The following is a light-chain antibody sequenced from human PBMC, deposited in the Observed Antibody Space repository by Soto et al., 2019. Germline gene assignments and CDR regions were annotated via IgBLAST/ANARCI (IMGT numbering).Light chain of an antibody. CDR3: SSYTTSNTRQIV. CDR1: SSDVGSYNY. CDR2: DVS. J-gene: IGLJ1*01. V-gene: IGLV2-14*03. Sequence: QSALTQPASVSGSPGQSITISCTGTSSDVGSYNYVSCYQHHPGKAPNLMIYDVSNRPSGVSNLFSGSKSGNTASLTISGLQPEDEADYYCSSYTTSNTRQIVFGTGTKVTVL.